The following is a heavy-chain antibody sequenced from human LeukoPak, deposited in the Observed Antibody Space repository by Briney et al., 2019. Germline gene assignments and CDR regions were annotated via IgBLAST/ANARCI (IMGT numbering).Heavy chain of an antibody. CDR3: AKLPGFSSSSFDY. D-gene: IGHD6-6*01. V-gene: IGHV3-21*01. J-gene: IGHJ4*02. CDR1: GFTFSSYS. Sequence: GGSLRLSCAASGFTFSSYSMNWVRQAPGKGLEWVSSISSSSSYIYYADSVKGRFTISRDNAKNSLYLQMNSLRAEDTAVYYCAKLPGFSSSSFDYWGQGTLVTVSS. CDR2: ISSSSSYI.